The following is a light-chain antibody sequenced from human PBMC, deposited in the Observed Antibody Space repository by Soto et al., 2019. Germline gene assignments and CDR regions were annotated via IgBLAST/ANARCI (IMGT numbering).Light chain of an antibody. CDR1: QSVSNN. V-gene: IGKV3-15*01. J-gene: IGKJ1*01. CDR2: GAS. CDR3: QQYNNWWT. Sequence: EIVMTQSPATLSVSPGERATLSCRASQSVSNNLAWYQKKPGQAPRLLIYGASTRATGIPARFSGSGSGTAFTLTISSLQSEGFTFYYCQQYNNWWTFGQGTRVDIK.